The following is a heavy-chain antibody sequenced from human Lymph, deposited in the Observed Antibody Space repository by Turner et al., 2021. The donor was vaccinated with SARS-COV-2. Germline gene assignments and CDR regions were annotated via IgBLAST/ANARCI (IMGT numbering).Heavy chain of an antibody. CDR2: ISYDGSNK. D-gene: IGHD3-3*01. J-gene: IGHJ6*02. V-gene: IGHV3-30*18. CDR3: AKVRSIFGVVIGGMDV. Sequence: QVQLVESGGGVVQPGRSLRRSWAASGFTFSSYGMHWVRQAPGKGLEWVAVISYDGSNKYYADSVKGRFTISRDNTKKTLYLQMNSLRAEDTAVYYCAKVRSIFGVVIGGMDVWGQGTTVTVSS. CDR1: GFTFSSYG.